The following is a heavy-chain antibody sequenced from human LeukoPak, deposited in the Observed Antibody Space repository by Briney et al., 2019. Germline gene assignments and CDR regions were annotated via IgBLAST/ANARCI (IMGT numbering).Heavy chain of an antibody. J-gene: IGHJ6*02. D-gene: IGHD2/OR15-2a*01. Sequence: RLGGSLRLSCAASGFIFSNYAMTWVRQAPGKGLEWVSILGGLSESVYYPDSVKGRFTVSRDNSKDTLYLEINSLRAEDTAVYHCARGNYYGMDVWGQGTTVSVS. CDR3: ARGNYYGMDV. CDR2: LGGLSESV. CDR1: GFIFSNYA. V-gene: IGHV3-23*01.